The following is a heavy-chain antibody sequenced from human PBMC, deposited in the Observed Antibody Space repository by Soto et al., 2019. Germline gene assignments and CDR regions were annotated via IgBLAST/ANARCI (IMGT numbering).Heavy chain of an antibody. J-gene: IGHJ4*02. CDR1: GYTFTSYG. V-gene: IGHV1-18*04. CDR2: ISAYNGNT. CDR3: ARAPSLIVVAVFDY. D-gene: IGHD3-22*01. Sequence: GSSVKVSCKASGYTFTSYGISWVRQAPGQGLEWMGWISAYNGNTNYAQKLQGRVTMTTDTPTSTAYMELRSLRSDDTAVYYCARAPSLIVVAVFDYWGQGTLVTVSS.